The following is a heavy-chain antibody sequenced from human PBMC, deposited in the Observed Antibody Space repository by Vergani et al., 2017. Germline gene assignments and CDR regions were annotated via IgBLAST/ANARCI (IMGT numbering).Heavy chain of an antibody. Sequence: QLQLQESGPGLVKPSETLSLICTVSGSSINPSSSFWGWIRQSPGKGLEWIGSINYVGRTYYIPSLQSRATVFVDTSKNQFSLNLTSVTAADTAVYYCARGYDSSGYYLYYFDYWGQGTLVTVSS. CDR2: INYVGRT. D-gene: IGHD3-22*01. J-gene: IGHJ4*02. CDR3: ARGYDSSGYYLYYFDY. CDR1: GSSINPSSSF. V-gene: IGHV4-39*02.